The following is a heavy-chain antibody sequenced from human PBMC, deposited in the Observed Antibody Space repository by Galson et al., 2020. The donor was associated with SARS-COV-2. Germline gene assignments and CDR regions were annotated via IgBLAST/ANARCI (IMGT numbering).Heavy chain of an antibody. Sequence: ESGPTLVKPTETLTLTCTLSGISLTTSGVGVGWIRQPPGKALEWLALIYWNDDKRYTPSLNNRLTITKDTSKNEVVLTMTNMDPVDTATYFCAHTQGTSLYTHWGQGTLVTVSS. V-gene: IGHV2-5*01. CDR1: GISLTTSGVG. J-gene: IGHJ4*02. CDR3: AHTQGTSLYTH. CDR2: IYWNDDK. D-gene: IGHD2-2*02.